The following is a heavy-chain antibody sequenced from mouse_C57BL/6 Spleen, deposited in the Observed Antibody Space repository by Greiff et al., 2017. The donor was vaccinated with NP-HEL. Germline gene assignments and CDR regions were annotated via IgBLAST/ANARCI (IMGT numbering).Heavy chain of an antibody. J-gene: IGHJ2*01. D-gene: IGHD1-1*01. CDR3: ARNYSGSSCPLDY. CDR1: GYTFTSYW. V-gene: IGHV1-55*01. Sequence: QVQLQQPGAELVKPGASVKMSCKASGYTFTSYWITWVKQRPGQGLEWIGDIYPGSGSTNYNEKFKSKATLTVDASSSTAYLQLSSLTSEDSAVYYCARNYSGSSCPLDYWGQGTTLTVSS. CDR2: IYPGSGST.